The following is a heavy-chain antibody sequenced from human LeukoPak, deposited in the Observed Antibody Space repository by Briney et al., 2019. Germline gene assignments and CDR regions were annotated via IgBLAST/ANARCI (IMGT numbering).Heavy chain of an antibody. V-gene: IGHV4-59*01. D-gene: IGHD1-14*01. CDR2: IYYSGST. CDR3: ARAPEAASDAFDI. J-gene: IGHJ3*02. CDR1: GGSISSYY. Sequence: NPSETLSLTCTVSGGSISSYYWSWIRQPPGKGLEWIGYIYYSGSTNYNPSLKSRVTISVDTSKNQFSLKLSSVTAADTAVYYCARAPEAASDAFDIWGQGTMVTVSS.